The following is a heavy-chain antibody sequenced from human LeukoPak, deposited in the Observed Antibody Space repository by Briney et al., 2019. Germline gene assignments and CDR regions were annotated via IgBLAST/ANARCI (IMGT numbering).Heavy chain of an antibody. J-gene: IGHJ4*02. CDR2: IXHSGXT. V-gene: IGHV4-34*01. D-gene: IGHD3-22*01. CDR3: AXXLQTYYYXSSGLGX. Sequence: IXHSGXTXXXPXLKXRVTXSXDTSKNQFSLKLSSVTAADTAVYYCAXXLQTYYYXSSGLGXWXQGTLVTVSS.